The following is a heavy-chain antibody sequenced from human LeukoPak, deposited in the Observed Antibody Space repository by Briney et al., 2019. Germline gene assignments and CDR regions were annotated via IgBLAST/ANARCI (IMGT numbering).Heavy chain of an antibody. D-gene: IGHD2-21*02. V-gene: IGHV3-30-3*01. CDR3: ARDLKCGGDCYPRAPLDY. CDR2: ISYDGSNK. J-gene: IGHJ4*02. CDR1: GFTFSNYV. Sequence: GGSLRLSCAASGFTFSNYVMNWVRQAPGKGLEWVAVISYDGSNKYYADSVKGRFTISRDNSMNTLYLQMNSLRAEDTAVYYCARDLKCGGDCYPRAPLDYWGQGTLVTVSS.